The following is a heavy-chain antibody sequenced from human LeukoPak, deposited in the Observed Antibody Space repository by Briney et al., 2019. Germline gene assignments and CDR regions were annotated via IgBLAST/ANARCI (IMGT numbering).Heavy chain of an antibody. D-gene: IGHD3-10*01. V-gene: IGHV3-48*04. J-gene: IGHJ4*02. CDR2: ISSSGSTI. CDR1: GFTFSSYC. CDR3: ASAGLTYGSGSYFVY. Sequence: GGSLRLSCATPGFTFSSYCFNWVRQAPGKGLEWVSYISSSGSTIYYADSVKGRFTISRDNAKNSLYLQMNSLRAEDTALYYCASAGLTYGSGSYFVYWGQGTLVTVSS.